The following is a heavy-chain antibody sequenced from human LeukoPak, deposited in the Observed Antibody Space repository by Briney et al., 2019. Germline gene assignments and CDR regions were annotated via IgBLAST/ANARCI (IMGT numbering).Heavy chain of an antibody. Sequence: SETLSLTCAVYGGSFSGYYWSWIRQPPGKGLEWIGEINHSGSTNYNPSLKSRVTISVDTSKNQFSLKLSSVTAADTAVYYCARLYNAYYYGSGSLKYGMDAWGQGTTVTVSS. J-gene: IGHJ6*02. CDR3: ARLYNAYYYGSGSLKYGMDA. V-gene: IGHV4-34*01. D-gene: IGHD3-10*01. CDR2: INHSGST. CDR1: GGSFSGYY.